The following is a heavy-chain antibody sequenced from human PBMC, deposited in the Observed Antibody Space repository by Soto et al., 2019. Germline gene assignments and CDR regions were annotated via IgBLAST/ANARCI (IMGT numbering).Heavy chain of an antibody. D-gene: IGHD1-26*01. CDR2: IYYSGST. V-gene: IGHV4-59*01. CDR1: GGSISSYY. CDR3: ASEVGATSHFDY. J-gene: IGHJ4*02. Sequence: SETLSLTCTVSGGSISSYYWSWIRQPPGKGLEWIGYIYYSGSTNYNPSLKSRVTISVDTSKNQFSLMLSSVTAADTAVYYCASEVGATSHFDYWGQGTLVTVSS.